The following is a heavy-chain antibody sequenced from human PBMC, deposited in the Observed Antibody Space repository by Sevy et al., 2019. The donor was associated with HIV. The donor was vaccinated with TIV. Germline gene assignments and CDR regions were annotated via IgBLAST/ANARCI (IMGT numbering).Heavy chain of an antibody. V-gene: IGHV4-59*13. CDR2: IYYSGST. CDR3: AGSGFVEWPGSFRGPRNWFDP. D-gene: IGHD3-3*01. Sequence: SETLSLTCTVSGGSISSYYWSWIRQPPGKGLEWIGYIYYSGSTNYNPSLKSRVTISVDTSKNQFSLKLSSVTAADTAVYYCAGSGFVEWPGSFRGPRNWFDPWGQGTLVTVSS. CDR1: GGSISSYY. J-gene: IGHJ5*02.